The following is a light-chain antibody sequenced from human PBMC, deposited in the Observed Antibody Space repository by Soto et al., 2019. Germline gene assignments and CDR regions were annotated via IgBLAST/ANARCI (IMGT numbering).Light chain of an antibody. CDR2: WAS. V-gene: IGKV4-1*01. Sequence: DIVMTQSPDSLAVSLGERATINCKSSQSVLYSSNNANYLAWFQQMPGQPPKLLIHWASARESGVPDRFSGSASGTDFTLTITTHQAEDVAVYYCQEYYSTPYTFGQGTKLEIK. CDR3: QEYYSTPYT. CDR1: QSVLYSSNNANY. J-gene: IGKJ2*01.